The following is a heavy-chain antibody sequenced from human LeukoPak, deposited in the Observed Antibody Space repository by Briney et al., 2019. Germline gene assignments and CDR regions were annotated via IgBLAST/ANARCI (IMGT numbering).Heavy chain of an antibody. J-gene: IGHJ4*02. CDR3: ARSQPVAGFDY. D-gene: IGHD6-19*01. Sequence: SGPTLVNPTHTLTLTCTFSGFSLSASGMCVSWIRQPPGKALEWLARIDWDDDKYYSTSLKNILTISKHTSKNQDVLTLTYIYPVDTATYYCARSQPVAGFDYWGQGTLVTVSS. CDR1: GFSLSASGMC. V-gene: IGHV2-70*11. CDR2: IDWDDDK.